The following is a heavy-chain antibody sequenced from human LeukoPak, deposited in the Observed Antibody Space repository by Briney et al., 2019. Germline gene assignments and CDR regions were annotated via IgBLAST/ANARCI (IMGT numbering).Heavy chain of an antibody. CDR3: ARWDYGDLYWYFDL. CDR2: ISSSSSYI. CDR1: GFTFSSYS. J-gene: IGHJ2*01. V-gene: IGHV3-21*01. Sequence: GGSLRLSCAASGFTFSSYSMNWVRQAPGKGLEWVSSISSSSSYIYYADSVKGRFTISRDNAKNSLYLQMNSLRAEDTAVYYCARWDYGDLYWYFDLWGRGTLVTVSS. D-gene: IGHD4-17*01.